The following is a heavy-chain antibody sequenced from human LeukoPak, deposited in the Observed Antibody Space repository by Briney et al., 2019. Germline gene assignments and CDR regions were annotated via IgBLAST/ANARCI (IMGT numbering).Heavy chain of an antibody. V-gene: IGHV3-30*18. D-gene: IGHD6-19*01. J-gene: IGHJ4*02. Sequence: GGSLRLSCAASGFTFSSYGMHWVRQAPGKGLEWVAVISYDGSNKYYADSVKGRFTISRDNSKNTLYLQMNSLRAEDTAVYYCAKTPGYSIGYYFDYWGQGTLVTVSS. CDR1: GFTFSSYG. CDR3: AKTPGYSIGYYFDY. CDR2: ISYDGSNK.